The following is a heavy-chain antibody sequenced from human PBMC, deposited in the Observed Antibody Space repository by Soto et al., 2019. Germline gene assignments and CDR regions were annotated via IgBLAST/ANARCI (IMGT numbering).Heavy chain of an antibody. J-gene: IGHJ3*01. CDR1: GYTFINYF. CDR3: ARPLIGNTVDL. D-gene: IGHD1-7*01. CDR2: VDPSRGSA. Sequence: ASVKVSCKASGYTFINYFIHWVRQAPGQRLEWIGIVDPSRGSADYAQKFQGRVTMTTDVSTGTVFMDLSSLTSEDTAVYYCARPLIGNTVDLWGQGTTVTVSS. V-gene: IGHV1-46*01.